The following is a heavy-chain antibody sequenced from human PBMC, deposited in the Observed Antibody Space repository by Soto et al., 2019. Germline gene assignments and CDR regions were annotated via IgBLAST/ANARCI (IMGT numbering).Heavy chain of an antibody. CDR1: GGSFSGYY. J-gene: IGHJ4*02. V-gene: IGHV4-34*01. Sequence: XXTLSLPCAVYGGSFSGYYWSWIPQPPGKGLEWIGEINHSGSTNYNPSLKSRVTISVDTSKNQFSLKLRPVTAADTAVYYCARGQSSLLLDCWGQGVLVTVSS. D-gene: IGHD2-8*02. CDR2: INHSGST. CDR3: ARGQSSLLLDC.